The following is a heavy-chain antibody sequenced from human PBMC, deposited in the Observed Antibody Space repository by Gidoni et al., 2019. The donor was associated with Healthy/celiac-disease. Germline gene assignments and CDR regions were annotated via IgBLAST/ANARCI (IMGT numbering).Heavy chain of an antibody. J-gene: IGHJ6*02. CDR1: GGSISSGDYY. CDR3: ARTAGRYDFPYYYYYGMDV. Sequence: QVQLQESGPGLVKPSQTLSLTCTVSGGSISSGDYYWSWIRQPPGKGLEWIGYIYYSGSTYYNPSLKSRVTISVDTSKNQYSLKLSSVTAADTAVYYCARTAGRYDFPYYYYYGMDVWGQGTTVTVSS. CDR2: IYYSGST. V-gene: IGHV4-30-4*08. D-gene: IGHD3-3*01.